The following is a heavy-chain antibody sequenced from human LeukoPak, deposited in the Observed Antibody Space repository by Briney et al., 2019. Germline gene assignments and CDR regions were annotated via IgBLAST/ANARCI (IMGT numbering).Heavy chain of an antibody. D-gene: IGHD2-2*01. CDR2: IYHSGST. J-gene: IGHJ4*02. V-gene: IGHV4-38-2*01. Sequence: SETLSLTCAVSGYSISSGYYWGWIRQPPGKGLEWIGSIYHSGSTYYNPSPKSRVTISVDTSKNQFSLKLSSVTAADTAVYYCARSIVVVPAAYFDYWGQGTLVTVSS. CDR3: ARSIVVVPAAYFDY. CDR1: GYSISSGYY.